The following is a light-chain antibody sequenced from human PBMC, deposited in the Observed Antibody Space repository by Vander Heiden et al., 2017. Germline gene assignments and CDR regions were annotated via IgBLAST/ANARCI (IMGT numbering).Light chain of an antibody. CDR2: EVN. CDR3: YSYAGSATWV. V-gene: IGLV2-23*02. J-gene: IGLJ3*02. Sequence: QSALTQPASVSGSPGQSITISCTGSYSDVGSKDLVSWFQQHPGKAPKRMISEVNQRPSGVSDRFSGSKSGNMAFLTISGLQPEDEADYYCYSYAGSATWVFGGGTKLTVL. CDR1: YSDVGSKDL.